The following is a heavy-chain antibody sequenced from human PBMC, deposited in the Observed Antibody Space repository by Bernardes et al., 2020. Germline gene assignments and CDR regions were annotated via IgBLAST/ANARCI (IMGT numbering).Heavy chain of an antibody. CDR2: IYSGGST. J-gene: IGHJ6*04. CDR1: GFTVSSNY. Sequence: GGSLRLSCAASGFTVSSNYMSWVRQAPGKGLEWVSVIYSGGSTYYADSVKGRFTISRDNSKNTLYLQMNSLRAEDTAVYYCASGTGTIATDYYYGMDVWGKGTTVTVSS. V-gene: IGHV3-53*01. CDR3: ASGTGTIATDYYYGMDV. D-gene: IGHD1-7*01.